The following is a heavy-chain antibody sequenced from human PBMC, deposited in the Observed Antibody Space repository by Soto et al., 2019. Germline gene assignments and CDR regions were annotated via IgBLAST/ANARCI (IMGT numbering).Heavy chain of an antibody. CDR2: IDPSDSYI. V-gene: IGHV5-10-1*01. Sequence: GESLKISCKGSGYSFTSYWISWVRQMPGKGLEWMGRIDPSDSYIKYSPSFQGHVTISADKSISTAYLQWRSLKASDTAMYYCARNWDTSSLGGIYFFDSWGQGTLVTVS. CDR3: ARNWDTSSLGGIYFFDS. D-gene: IGHD6-13*01. CDR1: GYSFTSYW. J-gene: IGHJ4*02.